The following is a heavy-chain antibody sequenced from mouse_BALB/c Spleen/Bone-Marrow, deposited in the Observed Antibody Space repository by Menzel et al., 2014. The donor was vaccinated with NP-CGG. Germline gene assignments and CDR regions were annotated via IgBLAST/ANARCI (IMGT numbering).Heavy chain of an antibody. V-gene: IGHV1S137*01. CDR2: ISTSSGNT. J-gene: IGHJ3*01. CDR3: ANPINYGNDEGFAY. D-gene: IGHD2-2*01. CDR1: GYTFTDYA. Sequence: VLVVESGPELVRPGVSVKLSCKGSGYTFTDYAMHWVKQSPAKSLEWIGVISTSSGNTNYNQKFKGKATMTVDKSSSTSYMELARLTSEDSAIYCGANPINYGNDEGFAYWGQGTLVTVSA.